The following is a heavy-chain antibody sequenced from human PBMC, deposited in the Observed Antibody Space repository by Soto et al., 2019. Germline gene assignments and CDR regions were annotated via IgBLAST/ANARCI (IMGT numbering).Heavy chain of an antibody. CDR3: AIGIPAAGPADY. Sequence: AAVKVSCKASGYTFTSYGISWVRQAPGQGLEWMGWISAYNGNTNYAQKLQGRVTMTTDTSTSTAYMALRSLRSEDTAVYYCAIGIPAAGPADYWGQGTLVTVSS. CDR2: ISAYNGNT. J-gene: IGHJ4*02. V-gene: IGHV1-18*01. D-gene: IGHD6-13*01. CDR1: GYTFTSYG.